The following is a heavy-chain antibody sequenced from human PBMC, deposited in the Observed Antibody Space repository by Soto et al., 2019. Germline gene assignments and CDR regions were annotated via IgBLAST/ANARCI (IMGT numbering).Heavy chain of an antibody. CDR3: ASAPTMRGAYVDY. V-gene: IGHV1-46*01. Sequence: ASVKVSCKTSGYSFTSYYIHWVRQAPRQGLEWMGIINPSDRTTYYAQKFQGRVTMTSDTSTSTVYMELSSLRSEDTAVYYCASAPTMRGAYVDYWGQGALVTVSS. J-gene: IGHJ4*02. CDR1: GYSFTSYY. CDR2: INPSDRTT.